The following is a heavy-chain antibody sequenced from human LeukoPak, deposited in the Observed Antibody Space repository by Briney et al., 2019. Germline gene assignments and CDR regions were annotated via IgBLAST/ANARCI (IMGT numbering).Heavy chain of an antibody. CDR2: IYYSGST. CDR3: ARATGEPLLDY. Sequence: SETLSLTCTVSGGSISSYYWSWIRQPPGKGLEWIGYIYYSGSTNYNPSLKSRVTISVDTSKNQFSLKLSSVTAADTAVYYCARATGEPLLDYWGQGTLVTVSS. V-gene: IGHV4-59*01. CDR1: GGSISSYY. D-gene: IGHD1-26*01. J-gene: IGHJ4*02.